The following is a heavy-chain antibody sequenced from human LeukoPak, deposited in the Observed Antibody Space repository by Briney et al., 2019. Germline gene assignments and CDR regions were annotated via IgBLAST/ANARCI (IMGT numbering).Heavy chain of an antibody. J-gene: IGHJ4*02. CDR1: GGTFISYA. Sequence: SVKVSCKASGGTFISYAISWVRQAPGQGLEWMGRIIPIFGTANYAQKFQGRVTITTDESTSTAYMELSSLRSEDTAVYYWASVSPKGYSYADFDYWGQGTLVTVCS. CDR2: IIPIFGTA. CDR3: ASVSPKGYSYADFDY. D-gene: IGHD5-18*01. V-gene: IGHV1-69*05.